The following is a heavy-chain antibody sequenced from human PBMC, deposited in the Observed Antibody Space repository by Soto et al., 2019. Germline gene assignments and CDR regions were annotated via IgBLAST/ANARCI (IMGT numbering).Heavy chain of an antibody. CDR1: GFTFTSYS. CDR3: ARGRTCTGATCYGGGEY. CDR2: ISSDHNYI. D-gene: IGHD2-15*01. J-gene: IGHJ4*02. V-gene: IGHV3-21*01. Sequence: ESGGGLVKPGGSLRLSCVASGFTFTSYSMLWVRQPPGKGLEWVSSISSDHNYIYYADSVKGRFTISRDNAKNALYLQMISLRAEDTAVYYCARGRTCTGATCYGGGEYWGQGALVTVSS.